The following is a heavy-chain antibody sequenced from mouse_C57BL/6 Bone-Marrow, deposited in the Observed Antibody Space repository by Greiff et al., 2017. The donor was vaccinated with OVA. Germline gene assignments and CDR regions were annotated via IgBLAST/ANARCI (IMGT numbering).Heavy chain of an antibody. CDR1: GYAFTNYL. Sequence: QVQLQQSGAELVRPGTSVKVSCKASGYAFTNYLIEWVKQRPGQGLEWIGVINPGSGGTNYNEKFKGKATLTADKSSSTAYMPLSSLTSEDSAVYFCARWEDYYGSIDYWGQGTTLTVSS. V-gene: IGHV1-54*01. D-gene: IGHD1-1*01. CDR3: ARWEDYYGSIDY. J-gene: IGHJ2*01. CDR2: INPGSGGT.